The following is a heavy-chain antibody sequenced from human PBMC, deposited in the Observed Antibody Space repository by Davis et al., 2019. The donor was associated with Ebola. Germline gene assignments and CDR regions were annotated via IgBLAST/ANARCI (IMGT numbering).Heavy chain of an antibody. CDR2: INPITGGT. V-gene: IGHV1-46*01. CDR3: AREGGRYYDSRGYVFDI. CDR1: GYRLTSYY. D-gene: IGHD3-22*01. Sequence: ASVQVSCNASGYRLTSYYMHWVRQAPGQGLEWMGIINPITGGTSYAQNFQVRVNMTRDTSTSTVYMELSSLRAEDTAVYYCAREGGRYYDSRGYVFDIWGQGTMVKVSS. J-gene: IGHJ3*02.